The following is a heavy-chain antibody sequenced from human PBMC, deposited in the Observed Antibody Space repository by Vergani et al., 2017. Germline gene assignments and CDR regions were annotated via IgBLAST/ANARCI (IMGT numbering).Heavy chain of an antibody. J-gene: IGHJ4*02. V-gene: IGHV3-30-3*01. CDR2: ISYDGSNK. Sequence: QVQLVESGGGVVQPGRSLRLSCAASGCTFSSYAMHWVRQAPGKGLEWVAVISYDGSNKYYAASVKGRFTISRDNSKNTLYLQMNSLRAEDTAVYYCARGASGDYVSSFDYWGQGTLVTVSS. D-gene: IGHD4-17*01. CDR3: ARGASGDYVSSFDY. CDR1: GCTFSSYA.